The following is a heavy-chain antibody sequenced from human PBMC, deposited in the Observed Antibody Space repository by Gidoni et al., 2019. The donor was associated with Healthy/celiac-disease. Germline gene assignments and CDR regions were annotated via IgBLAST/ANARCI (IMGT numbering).Heavy chain of an antibody. CDR1: GFTFSGSA. V-gene: IGHV3-73*01. CDR2: ISSKANSYAT. Sequence: EVQLVESGGGLVLPGGSLKLSCAASGFTFSGSAMHWVRQAAGKGLEWVGRISSKANSYATAYAASVKVRFTISRDDSKNTAYLQMNSLKTEDTAVYYCTRHDPPRNRSYDSSGLFDYWGQGTLVTVSS. CDR3: TRHDPPRNRSYDSSGLFDY. J-gene: IGHJ4*02. D-gene: IGHD3-22*01.